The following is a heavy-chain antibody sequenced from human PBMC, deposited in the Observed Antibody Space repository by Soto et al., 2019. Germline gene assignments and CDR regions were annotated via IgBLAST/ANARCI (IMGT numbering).Heavy chain of an antibody. CDR3: ARGRAYYYDSSGRNDY. V-gene: IGHV3-21*01. Sequence: PGGSLRLSCAASGFTFSSYSMNWVRQAPGKGLEWVSSISSSSSYIYYADSVKGRFTISRDNAKNSLYLQMNSLRAEDTAVYYCARGRAYYYDSSGRNDYWGQGTLVTVSS. J-gene: IGHJ4*02. CDR2: ISSSSSYI. D-gene: IGHD3-22*01. CDR1: GFTFSSYS.